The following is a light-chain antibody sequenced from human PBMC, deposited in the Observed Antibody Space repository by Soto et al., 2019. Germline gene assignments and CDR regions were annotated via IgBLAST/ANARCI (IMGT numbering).Light chain of an antibody. J-gene: IGKJ1*01. Sequence: DIQMTQSPSSLSASVGDRVTITCRASQSISSYLNWYQQKPVKAPKLLIYKSSSLESGVPSRFSGSGSGTDFTLTISSLQPEDFATYYCQQSYSTPTFGQGTKVDIK. CDR1: QSISSY. CDR3: QQSYSTPT. V-gene: IGKV1-39*01. CDR2: KSS.